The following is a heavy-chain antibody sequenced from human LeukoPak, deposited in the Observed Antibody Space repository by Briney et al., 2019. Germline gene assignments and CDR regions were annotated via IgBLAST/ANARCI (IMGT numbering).Heavy chain of an antibody. CDR1: GGSIRNYY. V-gene: IGHV4-4*07. Sequence: PSETLSLTCTVSGGSIRNYYWSWIRQPAGKGLEWIGRIYSSGSTNYNPSLKSRVTMSVDTSKNQFSLRLTSVTAADTAVYFCARVSQVALSTGYYFDYWGQGTLVTVSS. D-gene: IGHD3-9*01. J-gene: IGHJ4*02. CDR2: IYSSGST. CDR3: ARVSQVALSTGYYFDY.